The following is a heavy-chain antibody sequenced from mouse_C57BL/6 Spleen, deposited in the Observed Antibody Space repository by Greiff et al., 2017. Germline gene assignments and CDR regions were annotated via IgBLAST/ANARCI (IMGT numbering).Heavy chain of an antibody. V-gene: IGHV1-72*01. CDR3: ARPTPILPYFDY. CDR1: GYTFTSYW. CDR2: IDPNSGGT. J-gene: IGHJ2*01. Sequence: QVQLQQPGAELVKPGASVKLSCKASGYTFTSYWMHWVKQRPGRGLEWIGRIDPNSGGTKYNEKFKSKATLTEDKPSSTAYMQLSILTSEDSAVYCCARPTPILPYFDYWGQGTTLTVSS. D-gene: IGHD5-5*01.